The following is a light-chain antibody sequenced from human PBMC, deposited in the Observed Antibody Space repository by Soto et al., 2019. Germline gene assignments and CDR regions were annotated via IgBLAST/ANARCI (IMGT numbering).Light chain of an antibody. J-gene: IGKJ1*01. CDR2: AAS. CDR1: QGISSY. Sequence: DIQLTQSRSFLSASVGDRVTIICRASQGISSYLAWYQQKPGKAPKLLIYAASTLQSGVPSRFSGSGSGTEFTLTISSLQPDDFATYYCQQYNSYSFGQGTKVDIK. CDR3: QQYNSYS. V-gene: IGKV1-9*01.